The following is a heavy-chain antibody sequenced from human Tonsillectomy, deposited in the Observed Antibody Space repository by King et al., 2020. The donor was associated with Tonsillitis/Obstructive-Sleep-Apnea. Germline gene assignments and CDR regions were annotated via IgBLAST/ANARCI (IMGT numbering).Heavy chain of an antibody. CDR2: IYYSGST. J-gene: IGHJ6*03. V-gene: IGHV4-59*01. Sequence: QLQESGPGLVKPSETLSLTCTVSGGSISTYYWSWIRQPPGKRLEWIGYIYYSGSTTYNPSLKSRVTISLDTSKNQFSLELSSVTAADTAVYYCARGEYQLLSAHFYYYLDVWGKGTTVSVSS. CDR3: ARGEYQLLSAHFYYYLDV. CDR1: GGSISTYY. D-gene: IGHD2-2*01.